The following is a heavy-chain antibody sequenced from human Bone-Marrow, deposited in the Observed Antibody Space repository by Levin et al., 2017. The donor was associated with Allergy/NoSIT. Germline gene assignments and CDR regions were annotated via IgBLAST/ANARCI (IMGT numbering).Heavy chain of an antibody. J-gene: IGHJ4*02. CDR3: VREERLRWSHY. CDR1: GFTFSDYY. Sequence: GESLKISCATSGFTFSDYYMSWVRQAPGKGLEWLSYISSSSSTIYYGDSVKGRFTISRDNAKNSLYLQMNSLKAEDTAGYYCVREERLRWSHYWGQGTLVTVSS. CDR2: ISSSSSTI. D-gene: IGHD4-23*01. V-gene: IGHV3-11*01.